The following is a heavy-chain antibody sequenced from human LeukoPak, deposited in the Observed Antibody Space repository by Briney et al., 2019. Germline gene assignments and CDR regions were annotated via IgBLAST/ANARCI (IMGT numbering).Heavy chain of an antibody. V-gene: IGHV3-21*01. CDR3: ARDFYGELVFDI. J-gene: IGHJ3*02. D-gene: IGHD4-17*01. Sequence: GGSLRLSCAASGFTFSSYSMNWVRQAPGKGLEWVSSISSSSSYIYYADSVKGRFTISRDNAKNSLYLQMNSLRAEDTAVYYCARDFYGELVFDIWGQGTMVTVSS. CDR2: ISSSSSYI. CDR1: GFTFSSYS.